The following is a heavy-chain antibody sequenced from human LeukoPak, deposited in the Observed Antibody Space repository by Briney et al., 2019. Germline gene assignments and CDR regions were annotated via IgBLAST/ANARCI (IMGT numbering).Heavy chain of an antibody. Sequence: NSSETLSLTCTVSGGSISSGSYYWSWIRQPAGKGLEWIGHIYTTGSTNYKPSLKSRVTISVDTSKNQFSLRLSSVTAADTAVYYRARDFSPQLPPGSYDAFDIWGQGTMVTVSS. J-gene: IGHJ3*02. CDR2: IYTTGST. CDR3: ARDFSPQLPPGSYDAFDI. CDR1: GGSISSGSYY. D-gene: IGHD6-6*01. V-gene: IGHV4-61*09.